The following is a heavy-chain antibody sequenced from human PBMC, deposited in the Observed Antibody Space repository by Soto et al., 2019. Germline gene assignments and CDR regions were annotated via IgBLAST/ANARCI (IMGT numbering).Heavy chain of an antibody. D-gene: IGHD6-6*01. CDR1: GGSISSYY. Sequence: SETLSLTCTVSGGSISSYYWSWIRQPPGKGLEWIGYIYYSGSTNYNPSLKSRVTISVDTSKNQFSLKLSSVTAADTAVYYCARSHSSSSMLFDYWGQGTLVTVSS. CDR2: IYYSGST. CDR3: ARSHSSSSMLFDY. J-gene: IGHJ4*02. V-gene: IGHV4-59*08.